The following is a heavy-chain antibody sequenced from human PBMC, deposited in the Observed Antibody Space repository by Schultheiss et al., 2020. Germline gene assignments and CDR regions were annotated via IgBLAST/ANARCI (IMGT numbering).Heavy chain of an antibody. J-gene: IGHJ4*02. CDR1: GFTFSSYG. Sequence: GESLKISCAASGFTFSSYGMHWVRQAPGKGLEWVAVISYDGSNKYYADSVKGRFTISRDNSKNTLYLQMNSLRAEDTAVYYCARDSRPDSSSWYLRGVYWGQGTLVTGSS. CDR2: ISYDGSNK. CDR3: ARDSRPDSSSWYLRGVY. D-gene: IGHD6-13*01. V-gene: IGHV3-30*03.